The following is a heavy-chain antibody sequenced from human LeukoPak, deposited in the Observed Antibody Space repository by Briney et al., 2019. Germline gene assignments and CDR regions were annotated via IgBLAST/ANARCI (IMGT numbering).Heavy chain of an antibody. Sequence: GESLRLSCAASGFTFSNYWMHWVRQAPGKGLLWVSAINTDGTTTGHAESVKGRFTISRDNSKNTLYLQINSLRAEDTAVYYCVKDPIEYSTSSGSYYMDVWGKGTTVTVSS. CDR1: GFTFSNYW. CDR3: VKDPIEYSTSSGSYYMDV. V-gene: IGHV3-74*01. CDR2: INTDGTTT. J-gene: IGHJ6*03. D-gene: IGHD6-6*01.